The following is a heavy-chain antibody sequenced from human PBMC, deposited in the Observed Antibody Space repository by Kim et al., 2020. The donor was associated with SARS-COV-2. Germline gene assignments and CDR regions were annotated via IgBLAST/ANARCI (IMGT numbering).Heavy chain of an antibody. V-gene: IGHV3-23*01. CDR1: AFTFSNYA. CDR2: ISGTGAST. Sequence: GGSLRLSCAASAFTFSNYAMSWVRQAPGKGLEWVSSISGTGASTYYADSVKGRFTISRDNSKNTLYLQMNRLRADDTAVYYCANRGLDYWGQGTLVTVSS. CDR3: ANRGLDY. D-gene: IGHD3-16*01. J-gene: IGHJ4*02.